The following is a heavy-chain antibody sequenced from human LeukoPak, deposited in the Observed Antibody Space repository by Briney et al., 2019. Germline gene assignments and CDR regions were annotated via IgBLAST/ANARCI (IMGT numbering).Heavy chain of an antibody. CDR2: IRFDGSHV. CDR1: GFTFSSYG. J-gene: IGHJ4*02. V-gene: IGHV3-33*01. CDR3: ARWDISAADIDY. Sequence: PGRSLRLSYAASGFTFSSYGMHWVRQSPGKGLEWVAVIRFDGSHVYYGDSVKGRFTISRDNSKKTLFLQMDSLRAEDTAVYYCARWDISAADIDYWGQGTLVTVSA. D-gene: IGHD6-13*01.